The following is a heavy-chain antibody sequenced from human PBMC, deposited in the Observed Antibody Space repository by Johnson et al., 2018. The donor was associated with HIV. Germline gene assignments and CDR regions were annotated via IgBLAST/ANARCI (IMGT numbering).Heavy chain of an antibody. V-gene: IGHV3-66*01. D-gene: IGHD1-1*01. CDR3: VKDKQPGNGRYDALDI. CDR1: GFTVSSNY. J-gene: IGHJ3*02. Sequence: VQLVESGGGLVQPGGSLRLSCAASGFTVSSNYMSWVRQAPGKGLESVSVVYSGGTTHYADSVKGRSTISRDNSKNTLYLQMNSLRAEDTAVYSCVKDKQPGNGRYDALDIWGQGTTVIVSS. CDR2: VYSGGTT.